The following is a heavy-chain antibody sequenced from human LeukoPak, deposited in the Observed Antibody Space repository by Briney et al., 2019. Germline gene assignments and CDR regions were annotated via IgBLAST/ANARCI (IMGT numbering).Heavy chain of an antibody. CDR1: GFTFSKNG. CDR2: MRQDGGEI. CDR3: ARDKIVGATHFDS. V-gene: IGHV3-7*01. D-gene: IGHD1-26*01. Sequence: PGGSLRLSCAASGFTFSKNGMSWVRQAPGKGLEWVANMRQDGGEIYYVDSVKGRFTISRDNAKNSLHLEMNSLRAEDTAVYYCARDKIVGATHFDSWGQGTLVTVSS. J-gene: IGHJ4*02.